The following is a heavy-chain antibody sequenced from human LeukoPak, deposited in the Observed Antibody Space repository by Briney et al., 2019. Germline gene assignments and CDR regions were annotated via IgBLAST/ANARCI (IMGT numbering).Heavy chain of an antibody. D-gene: IGHD4-11*01. CDR1: GNTFTRYA. Sequence: ASVKVSCKASGNTFTRYAINWVRQATGQGLEWMGWINPNSGNTGYAQKFQGRVTLTRNTSISTAYMELANLRSEDTAVYYCTRGGLTTIHYWGQGTLVTVPS. CDR2: INPNSGNT. J-gene: IGHJ4*02. CDR3: TRGGLTTIHY. V-gene: IGHV1-8*01.